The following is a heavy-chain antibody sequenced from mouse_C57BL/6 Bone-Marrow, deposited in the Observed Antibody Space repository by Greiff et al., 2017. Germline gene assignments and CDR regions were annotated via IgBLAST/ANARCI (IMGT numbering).Heavy chain of an antibody. CDR2: IWGDGST. V-gene: IGHV2-3*01. J-gene: IGHJ4*01. Sequence: QVQLKQSGPGLVAPSQSLSITCTVSGFSLTSYGVSWVRQPPGKGLEWLGVIWGDGSTNYHSALISRLSISKDKSKSQVFLKLNSRQTDDTATYYCAKQIYDGYYVYYAMDYWGQGTSVTVSS. CDR1: GFSLTSYG. CDR3: AKQIYDGYYVYYAMDY. D-gene: IGHD2-3*01.